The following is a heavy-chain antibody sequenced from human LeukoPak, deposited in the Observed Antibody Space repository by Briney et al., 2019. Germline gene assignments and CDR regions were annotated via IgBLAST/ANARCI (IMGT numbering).Heavy chain of an antibody. Sequence: GGSLRLSCAASGFTFSSSAMSWVRQAPGKGLEWVSAISNNGGYTYYADSVQGRFTISRDNSKSTLCLQMNSLRAEDTAVYYCAKQLGYCSDGSCYFPYWGQGTLVTVSS. J-gene: IGHJ4*02. V-gene: IGHV3-23*01. CDR3: AKQLGYCSDGSCYFPY. CDR1: GFTFSSSA. D-gene: IGHD2-15*01. CDR2: ISNNGGYT.